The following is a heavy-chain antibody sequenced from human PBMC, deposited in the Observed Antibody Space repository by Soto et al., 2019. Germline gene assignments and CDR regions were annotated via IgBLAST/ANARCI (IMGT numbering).Heavy chain of an antibody. J-gene: IGHJ4*02. CDR1: GGSISSYY. V-gene: IGHV4-59*12. CDR2: IYYSGST. D-gene: IGHD1-1*01. Sequence: SETLSLTCTVSGGSISSYYWSWIRQPPGKGLEWIGYIYYSGSTYYNPSLKSRVTISVDTSKNQFSLKLSSVTAADTAVYYCARDQGYKYGAFYFDYWGQGTLVTVSS. CDR3: ARDQGYKYGAFYFDY.